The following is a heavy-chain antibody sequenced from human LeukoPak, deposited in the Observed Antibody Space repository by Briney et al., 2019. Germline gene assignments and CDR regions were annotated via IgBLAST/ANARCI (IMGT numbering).Heavy chain of an antibody. Sequence: PSETLSPTCTVSGGSINSGVYYWSWIRQPAGKGLEWIGRIYTNGNSDYDPSLESRVTISLDTSKNQFSLRLNSVTAADTAVYYCARRPDYGDYLGAFDIWGQGTMVTVSS. CDR2: IYTNGNS. CDR1: GGSINSGVYY. J-gene: IGHJ3*02. D-gene: IGHD4-17*01. V-gene: IGHV4-61*02. CDR3: ARRPDYGDYLGAFDI.